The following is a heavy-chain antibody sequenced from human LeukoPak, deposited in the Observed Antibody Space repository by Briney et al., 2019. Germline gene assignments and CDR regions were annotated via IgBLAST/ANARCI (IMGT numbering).Heavy chain of an antibody. Sequence: GGSLRLSCAASGFTFSGYSMNWVRQAPGKGLEWVSSISSSSSYIYYADSVKGRFTISRDNAKNSLYLQMNSLRAEDTAVYYCARGAMVRGVTVDYWGQGTLVTVSS. CDR3: ARGAMVRGVTVDY. J-gene: IGHJ4*02. V-gene: IGHV3-21*01. D-gene: IGHD3-10*01. CDR2: ISSSSSYI. CDR1: GFTFSGYS.